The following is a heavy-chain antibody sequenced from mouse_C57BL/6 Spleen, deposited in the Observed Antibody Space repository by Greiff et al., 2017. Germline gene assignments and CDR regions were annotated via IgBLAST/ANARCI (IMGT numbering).Heavy chain of an antibody. CDR2: IYPGDGDT. J-gene: IGHJ2*01. CDR1: GYAFSSYW. Sequence: QVQLQESGAELVKPGASVKISCKASGYAFSSYWMNWVKQRPGKGLEWIGQIYPGDGDTNYNGKFKGKATLTADKSSSTAYMQLSSLTSEDSAVYFCARGGYSNSYFDYWGQGTTLTVSS. D-gene: IGHD2-5*01. CDR3: ARGGYSNSYFDY. V-gene: IGHV1-80*01.